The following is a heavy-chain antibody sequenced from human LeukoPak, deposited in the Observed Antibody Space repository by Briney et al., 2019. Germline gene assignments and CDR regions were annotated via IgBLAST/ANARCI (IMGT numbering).Heavy chain of an antibody. CDR1: GGTFSSYA. J-gene: IGHJ4*02. D-gene: IGHD3-9*01. Sequence: ASVKVSCTASGGTFSSYAISWVRQAPGQGLEWMGGIIPIFGTTNYAKKFQGRVTISADKSKDTAYMELSSLRSEDTAVYYCARGRKLGYDILTGVLDYWGQGTLVTVSS. CDR3: ARGRKLGYDILTGVLDY. CDR2: IIPIFGTT. V-gene: IGHV1-69*06.